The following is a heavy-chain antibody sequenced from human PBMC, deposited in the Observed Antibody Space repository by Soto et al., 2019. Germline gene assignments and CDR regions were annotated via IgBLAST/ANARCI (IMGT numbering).Heavy chain of an antibody. Sequence: SVKVSCKASGGTFSSYAISWVRQAPGQGLEWMGGIIPIFGTANYAQKFQGRVTITADESTSTAYMELSSLRSEDTAVYCCARAYYYDSSGYSEFDYWGQGTLVTVSS. V-gene: IGHV1-69*13. CDR2: IIPIFGTA. J-gene: IGHJ4*02. CDR1: GGTFSSYA. CDR3: ARAYYYDSSGYSEFDY. D-gene: IGHD3-22*01.